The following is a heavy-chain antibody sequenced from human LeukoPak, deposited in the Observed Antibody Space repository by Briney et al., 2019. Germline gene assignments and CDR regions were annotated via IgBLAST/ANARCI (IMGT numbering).Heavy chain of an antibody. CDR3: ARSVDIVATIDY. CDR2: INHSGST. J-gene: IGHJ4*02. D-gene: IGHD5-12*01. Sequence: SETLSLTCAVYGGSFSGYYWSWIRQPPGKGLEWIGEINHSGSTNYNPSLKSRVTISVDTSKNQFSLKLSSVTAADTAVYYCARSVDIVATIDYWGQGTLVTVSS. CDR1: GGSFSGYY. V-gene: IGHV4-34*01.